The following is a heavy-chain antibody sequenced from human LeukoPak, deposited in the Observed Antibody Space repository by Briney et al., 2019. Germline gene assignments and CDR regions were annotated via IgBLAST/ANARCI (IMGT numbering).Heavy chain of an antibody. CDR1: GYTFTSYG. CDR2: ISAYNGNT. Sequence: ASVKVSCKASGYTFTSYGISWVRQAPGQGLEWMGWISAYNGNTNYAQKLQGRVTMTTDTSTSTAYMELSRLRSDDTAVYSCARVHASGSSDYWGQGTLVTVSS. V-gene: IGHV1-18*01. CDR3: ARVHASGSSDY. D-gene: IGHD3-10*01. J-gene: IGHJ4*02.